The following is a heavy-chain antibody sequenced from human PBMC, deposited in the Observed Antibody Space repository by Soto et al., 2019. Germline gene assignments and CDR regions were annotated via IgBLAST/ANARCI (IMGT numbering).Heavy chain of an antibody. D-gene: IGHD6-13*01. Sequence: SETLSLTCTVSGGSISSGGYYWSWIRQHPGKGLEWIGYIYYSGSTYYNPSLKSRVTMTRDTSISTAYMELSRLRSDDTAVYYCARGTSPTAAGEHIDYWGQGTLVTAPQ. V-gene: IGHV4-31*03. CDR2: IYYSGST. CDR1: GGSISSGGYY. J-gene: IGHJ4*02. CDR3: ARGTSPTAAGEHIDY.